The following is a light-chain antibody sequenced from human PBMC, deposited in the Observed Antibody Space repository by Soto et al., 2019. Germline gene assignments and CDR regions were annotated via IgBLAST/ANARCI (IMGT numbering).Light chain of an antibody. CDR2: EVN. V-gene: IGLV2-8*01. CDR3: SSYGGSNNLI. CDR1: SGDVGVYNY. J-gene: IGLJ2*01. Sequence: QSALAQPPSASGSPGQSVTISCTGTSGDVGVYNYVSWYQQHPGKAPKLMIYEVNKRPSGVPDRFSGSKSGNTASLTVSGLQADDEADYYCSSYGGSNNLIFGGGTKVIVL.